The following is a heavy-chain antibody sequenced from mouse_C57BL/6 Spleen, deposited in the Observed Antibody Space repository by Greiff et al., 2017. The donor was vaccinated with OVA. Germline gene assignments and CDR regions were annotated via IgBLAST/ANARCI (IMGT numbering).Heavy chain of an antibody. CDR1: GYTFTGYW. CDR2: ILPGSGST. CDR3: ARIHYSNLYYAMDY. Sequence: VKLVESGAELMKPGASVKLSCKATGYTFTGYWIEWVKQRPGHGREWIGEILPGSGSTNYNEKFKGKATVTADTSSNTAYMQISSLTTEDTAIYYCARIHYSNLYYAMDYWGQGTSVTVSS. V-gene: IGHV1-9*01. J-gene: IGHJ4*01. D-gene: IGHD2-5*01.